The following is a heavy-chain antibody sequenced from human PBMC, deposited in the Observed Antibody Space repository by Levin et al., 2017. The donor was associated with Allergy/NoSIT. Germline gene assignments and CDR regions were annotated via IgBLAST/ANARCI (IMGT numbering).Heavy chain of an antibody. CDR1: GFTFSSYG. CDR2: ISYDGSNK. D-gene: IGHD2-15*01. V-gene: IGHV3-30*18. CDR3: AKDWWIRGWMGAFDI. Sequence: PGESLKISCAASGFTFSSYGMHWVRQAPGKGLEWVAVISYDGSNKYYADSVKGRFTISRDNSKNTLYLQMNSLRAEDTAVYYCAKDWWIRGWMGAFDIWGQGTMVTVSS. J-gene: IGHJ3*02.